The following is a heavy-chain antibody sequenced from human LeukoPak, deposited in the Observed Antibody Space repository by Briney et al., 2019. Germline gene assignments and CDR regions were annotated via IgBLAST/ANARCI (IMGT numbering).Heavy chain of an antibody. J-gene: IGHJ4*02. Sequence: ASVKVSCKASGYTFTSYGISWVRQAPGQALEWMGWISGYNGNTNYAQMLQGRVTMTTDTSTSTAYMELRSLRSDDTAVYYCARVQQNYGDYVGDFDYWGQGTLVTVSS. CDR3: ARVQQNYGDYVGDFDY. V-gene: IGHV1-18*01. CDR1: GYTFTSYG. CDR2: ISGYNGNT. D-gene: IGHD4-17*01.